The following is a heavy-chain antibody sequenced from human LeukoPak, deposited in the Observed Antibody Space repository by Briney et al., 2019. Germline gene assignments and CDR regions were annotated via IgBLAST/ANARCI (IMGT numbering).Heavy chain of an antibody. CDR3: AKDLRTSGYYPYYFDY. CDR2: DGSNK. CDR1: GFTFSSYA. J-gene: IGHJ4*02. V-gene: IGHV3-30*18. Sequence: GGSLRLSCAASGFTFSSYAMHWVRQAPGKGREWVAVDGSNKYYADSVKGRFTISRDNSKNTLFLQMNSLRAEDTAVYYCAKDLRTSGYYPYYFDYWGQGTLVTVSS. D-gene: IGHD3-22*01.